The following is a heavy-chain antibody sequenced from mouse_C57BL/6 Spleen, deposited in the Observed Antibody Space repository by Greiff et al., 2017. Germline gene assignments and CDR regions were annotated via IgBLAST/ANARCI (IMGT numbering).Heavy chain of an antibody. CDR2: INYDGSST. V-gene: IGHV5-16*01. CDR1: GFTFSDYY. J-gene: IGHJ4*01. CDR3: AGYDDEDAMDY. Sequence: EVMLVESEGGLVQPGSSMKLSCTASGFTFSDYYMAWVRQVPEKGLEWVANINYDGSSTYYLDSLKSRFIISRDNAKNILYLQMSSLKSEDTATYYCAGYDDEDAMDYWGQGTTVTVSS. D-gene: IGHD2-4*01.